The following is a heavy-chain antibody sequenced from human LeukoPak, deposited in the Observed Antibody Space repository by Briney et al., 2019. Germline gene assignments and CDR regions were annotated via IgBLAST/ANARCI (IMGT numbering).Heavy chain of an antibody. Sequence: ASVKVSCKASGYTFTSYDINWVRQATGLGLEWMGWMNPNSGNTGYAQKLQGRVTITRNTSISTAYMELSSLRSEDTAVYYCARAGLATYYDYVWGSYRPFDYWGQGTLVTVSS. CDR2: MNPNSGNT. CDR3: ARAGLATYYDYVWGSYRPFDY. J-gene: IGHJ4*02. D-gene: IGHD3-16*02. V-gene: IGHV1-8*01. CDR1: GYTFTSYD.